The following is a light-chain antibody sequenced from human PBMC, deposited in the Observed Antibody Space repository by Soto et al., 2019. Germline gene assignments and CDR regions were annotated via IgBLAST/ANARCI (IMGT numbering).Light chain of an antibody. Sequence: DIQMTQSPSTLSASVGDRVTITCHASQSISSWLAWYQQKPGKAPKILIYKASSLESGVPSRFSGSGFGTEFTITISSLQPDDSATYYCQQYNNYPWTFGQGTKVDI. CDR3: QQYNNYPWT. J-gene: IGKJ1*01. CDR1: QSISSW. V-gene: IGKV1-5*03. CDR2: KAS.